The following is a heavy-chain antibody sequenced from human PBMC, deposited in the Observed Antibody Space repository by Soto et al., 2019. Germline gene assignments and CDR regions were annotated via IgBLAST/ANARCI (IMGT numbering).Heavy chain of an antibody. V-gene: IGHV4-38-2*01. Sequence: SDTLSLTFALSSFPISSGYYWGLVRQPPGKGLEWIGSIYHSGTTNYSPSLKSRVTISIDTSKNQFYLPLRSVTDADAAVYYCASCVSTDCYRPWGLQLFDLWGQGSLVT. J-gene: IGHJ4*02. CDR1: SFPISSGYY. CDR2: IYHSGTT. CDR3: ASCVSTDCYRPWGLQLFDL. D-gene: IGHD2-2*01.